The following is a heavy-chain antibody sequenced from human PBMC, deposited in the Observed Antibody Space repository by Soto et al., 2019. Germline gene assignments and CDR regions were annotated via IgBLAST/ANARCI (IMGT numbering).Heavy chain of an antibody. D-gene: IGHD3-10*01. CDR2: IHNSGST. CDR1: GDSISNYW. CDR3: ATYGGPRI. V-gene: IGHV4-59*01. Sequence: QVQLQESGPGLVKPSETLSLTCTVSGDSISNYWWSWVRQPPGTGLEWIWSIHNSGSTNYSPSCKSRATTSIDWSNRQFAPKPSCVTAADTAVYDCATYGGPRIWGHGTRVTVSS. J-gene: IGHJ4*01.